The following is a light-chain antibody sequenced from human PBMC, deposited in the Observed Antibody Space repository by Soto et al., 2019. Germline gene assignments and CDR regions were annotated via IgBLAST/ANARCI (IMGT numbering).Light chain of an antibody. CDR2: GAS. CDR3: QQRQYWPPIT. J-gene: IGKJ5*01. CDR1: QSVSSSY. V-gene: IGKV3-15*01. Sequence: EIVLTQSPGTLSLSPGERATLSCRASQSVSSSYLAWYQQKPGQAPRLLIYGASTRATGIPARFSGSGSGTEFTLTINSLQSEDFAVYYCQQRQYWPPITFGQGTRLEIK.